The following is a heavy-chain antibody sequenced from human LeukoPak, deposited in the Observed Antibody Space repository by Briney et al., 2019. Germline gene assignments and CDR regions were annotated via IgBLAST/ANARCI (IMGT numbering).Heavy chain of an antibody. D-gene: IGHD5-24*01. J-gene: IGHJ4*02. Sequence: GRSLRLSCAASGFTFSSYSMNWVRQAPGKGLEWVSSISSSSSDIYYADSVKGRFTISRDNAKNSLYLQMNSLGAEDTAVYHCARLEMGTTDYWGQGTLVTVSS. CDR1: GFTFSSYS. CDR2: ISSSSSDI. CDR3: ARLEMGTTDY. V-gene: IGHV3-21*01.